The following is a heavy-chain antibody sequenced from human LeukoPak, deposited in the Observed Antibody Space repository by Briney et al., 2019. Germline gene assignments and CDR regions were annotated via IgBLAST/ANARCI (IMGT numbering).Heavy chain of an antibody. Sequence: GGSLRLSCAASGFTFSSYAMSWVRQAPGKGLEWVSAISGSGGSTYYADSVKGRFTISRDNAKNSLYLQMNSLRAEDTAVYYCARDSRGAFDYWGQGTLVTVSS. J-gene: IGHJ4*02. CDR2: ISGSGGST. CDR1: GFTFSSYA. D-gene: IGHD3-10*01. CDR3: ARDSRGAFDY. V-gene: IGHV3-23*01.